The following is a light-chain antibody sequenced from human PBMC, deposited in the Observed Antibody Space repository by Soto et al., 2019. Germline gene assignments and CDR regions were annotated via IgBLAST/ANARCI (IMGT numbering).Light chain of an antibody. CDR2: SVS. J-gene: IGKJ5*01. Sequence: DIQMTQSPSSLSASVGDRVIITCRASQTISGYLNWYQQQPGKAPQFVIYSVSSLQSGVPSRFSGSGSGTDFILTIHGLQPEDFANYYCQQGYSSAITFGQGTRLEIK. CDR1: QTISGY. CDR3: QQGYSSAIT. V-gene: IGKV1-39*01.